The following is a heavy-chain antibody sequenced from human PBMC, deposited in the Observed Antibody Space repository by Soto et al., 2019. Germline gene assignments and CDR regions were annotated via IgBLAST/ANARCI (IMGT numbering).Heavy chain of an antibody. CDR3: ARGPDNWNDGYFDY. CDR1: GGSISSSNW. Sequence: KPSETLSLTCAVSGGSISSSNWWCWVRQPPGKGLEWIGEIYHSGSTNYNPSLKSRVTISVDKSKNQFSLKLSSVTAADTAVYYCARGPDNWNDGYFDYWGQGTLVTVSS. D-gene: IGHD1-20*01. J-gene: IGHJ4*02. CDR2: IYHSGST. V-gene: IGHV4-4*02.